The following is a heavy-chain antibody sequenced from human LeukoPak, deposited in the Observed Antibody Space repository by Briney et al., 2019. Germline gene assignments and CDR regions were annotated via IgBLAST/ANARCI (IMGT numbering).Heavy chain of an antibody. V-gene: IGHV4-4*07. CDR3: AREGVRSGSYYFDY. CDR2: IYTSGST. Sequence: PETLSLTCTLSGGSLSRYYWSWIRPPARQGLEWIGRIYTSGSTNYNPSLKSRVTMSVHTSKNQFSLKLSSVTAADTAVYYCAREGVRSGSYYFDYWGQGTLVTVSS. J-gene: IGHJ4*02. CDR1: GGSLSRYY. D-gene: IGHD1-26*01.